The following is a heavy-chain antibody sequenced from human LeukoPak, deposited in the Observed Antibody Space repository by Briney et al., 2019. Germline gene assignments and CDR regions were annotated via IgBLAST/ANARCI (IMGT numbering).Heavy chain of an antibody. CDR3: AREIGPRQLHLWGSAFDY. J-gene: IGHJ4*02. Sequence: ASVKVSCKASGYTFTSYYMHWVRQAPGQGPEWMGIINPSGGSTSYAQKFQGRVTMTRDTSTSTVYMELSSLRSEDTAVYYCAREIGPRQLHLWGSAFDYWGQGTLVTVSS. CDR2: INPSGGST. V-gene: IGHV1-46*01. D-gene: IGHD5-18*01. CDR1: GYTFTSYY.